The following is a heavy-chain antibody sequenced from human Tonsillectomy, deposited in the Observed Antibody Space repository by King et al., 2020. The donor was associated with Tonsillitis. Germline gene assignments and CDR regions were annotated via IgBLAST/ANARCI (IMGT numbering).Heavy chain of an antibody. CDR1: GFTFSSYG. J-gene: IGHJ6*02. CDR3: AKEEFPPGIHFYGMDV. CDR2: ISYDGSNK. V-gene: IGHV3-30*18. Sequence: VQLVESGGGVVQPGRSLRLSCAASGFTFSSYGMHWVRQAPGKGLEWVAVISYDGSNKYYADSVKGRFTISRDNSKNTLYLQMNSLRAEDTAVYYCAKEEFPPGIHFYGMDVWGQGTTVTVSS. D-gene: IGHD3-10*01.